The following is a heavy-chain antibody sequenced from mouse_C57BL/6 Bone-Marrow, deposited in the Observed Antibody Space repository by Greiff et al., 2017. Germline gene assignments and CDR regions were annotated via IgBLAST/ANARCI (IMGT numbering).Heavy chain of an antibody. J-gene: IGHJ2*01. V-gene: IGHV5-6*01. D-gene: IGHD4-1*01. CDR1: GFTFSSYG. CDR2: ISSGGSYT. Sequence: EVMLVESGGDLVKPGGSLKLSCAASGFTFSSYGMSWVRQTPDKRLEWVATISSGGSYTYYPDSVKGRFTISRDNAKNPLYLQMSSLKSEDTAMYYCARQGTGTDYWGQGTTLTGSS. CDR3: ARQGTGTDY.